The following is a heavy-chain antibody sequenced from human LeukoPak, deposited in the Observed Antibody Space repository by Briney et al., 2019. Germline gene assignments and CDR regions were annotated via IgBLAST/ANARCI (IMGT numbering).Heavy chain of an antibody. V-gene: IGHV4-39*07. CDR2: IYYSRRT. D-gene: IGHD6-13*01. CDR3: ARDLSSSWMNAFDI. CDR1: GGSISSSSYY. Sequence: SETLSLTCTVSGGSISSSSYYWGWIRQPAGKGLEWIGSIYYSRRTYYNPSLKSRVTISVDTSKNQVSLKLISVTAADTAVYYCARDLSSSWMNAFDIWGQGTVVTVSS. J-gene: IGHJ3*02.